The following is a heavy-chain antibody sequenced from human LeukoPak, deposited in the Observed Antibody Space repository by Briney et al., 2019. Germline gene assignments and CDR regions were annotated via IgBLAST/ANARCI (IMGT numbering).Heavy chain of an antibody. V-gene: IGHV3-20*01. Sequence: PGGSLRLSCAASGFTFDDYGMSWVRQAPGKGLEWVSGINWNGGSTGYADSVKGRFTISRDNAKNSLYLQMNSLRAEDTALYHCARDISGYSYGYHYCYMDVWGKGTTVTISS. D-gene: IGHD5-18*01. CDR3: ARDISGYSYGYHYCYMDV. CDR2: INWNGGST. CDR1: GFTFDDYG. J-gene: IGHJ6*03.